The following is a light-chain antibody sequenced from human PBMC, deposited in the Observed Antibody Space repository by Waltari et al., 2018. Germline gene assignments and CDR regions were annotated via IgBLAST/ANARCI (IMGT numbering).Light chain of an antibody. J-gene: IGLJ3*02. Sequence: QAVVTQEPSLSVSPGGTVTLTCALSSGSVSTTSYATWYQQTPGQPPRTLVYKGNARSSGVPDRFSGSILGNTAALTLTGAQADDESAYYCSLYLGSGIWVFGGGTKLTVL. CDR1: SGSVSTTSY. V-gene: IGLV8-61*01. CDR2: KGN. CDR3: SLYLGSGIWV.